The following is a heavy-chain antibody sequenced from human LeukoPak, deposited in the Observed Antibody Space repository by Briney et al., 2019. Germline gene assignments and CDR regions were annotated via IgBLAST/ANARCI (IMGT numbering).Heavy chain of an antibody. CDR1: GFTVSSNY. CDR2: INWSGGST. V-gene: IGHV3-20*04. D-gene: IGHD6-13*01. CDR3: ARDSGYSSSRYDAFDI. J-gene: IGHJ3*02. Sequence: GGSLRLSCAASGFTVSSNYMSWVRQAPGKGLEWVSGINWSGGSTGYADSVKGRFTISRDNAKNSLYLQMNSLRAEDTALYYCARDSGYSSSRYDAFDIWGQGTMVTVSS.